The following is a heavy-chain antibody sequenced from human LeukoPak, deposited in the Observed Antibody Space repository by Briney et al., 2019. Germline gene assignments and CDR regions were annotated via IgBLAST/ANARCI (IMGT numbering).Heavy chain of an antibody. V-gene: IGHV4-31*02. J-gene: IGHJ4*02. D-gene: IGHD6-13*01. CDR3: ARDSSTWWFDY. Sequence: LRLSCAASGFTFSSYWVHWIRQHPGKGLECIGYIYYSGSTYYNPSLKSRVTISVDTSKNQFSLNLRSVTAADTAVYYCARDSSTWWFDYWGQGTLVTVSS. CDR1: GFTFSSYW. CDR2: IYYSGST.